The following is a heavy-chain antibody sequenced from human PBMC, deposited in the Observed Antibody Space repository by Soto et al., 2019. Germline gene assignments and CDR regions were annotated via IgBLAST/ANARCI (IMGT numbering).Heavy chain of an antibody. J-gene: IGHJ4*01. CDR3: AKDATTKGNGETNYFAY. V-gene: IGHV3-23*01. Sequence: EVQLLESGGRLLQPGGSLRLSCAGSGFAFGNSAMSWVRQAPGVGLDWISRISVSGVATFYAVSVEGRFTISRDNARNPLQLQMTSLRAEDTTVYFCAKDATTKGNGETNYFAYWGPATLVNVSA. CDR1: GFAFGNSA. D-gene: IGHD4-17*01. CDR2: ISVSGVAT.